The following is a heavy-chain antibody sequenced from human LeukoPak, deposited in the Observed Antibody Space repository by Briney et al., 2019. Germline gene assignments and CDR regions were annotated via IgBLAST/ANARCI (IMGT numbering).Heavy chain of an antibody. CDR3: ATVRYLEF. Sequence: GGSLRLSCVASGFTFSSNWMSWVRQAPGKGLEWVANIKQDGSEKYYVDSLKGRFTISRDNAEKSLYLQMNSLRAEDTAVYYCATVRYLEFWGQGILVTVSS. CDR2: IKQDGSEK. V-gene: IGHV3-7*01. CDR1: GFTFSSNW. D-gene: IGHD3-3*01. J-gene: IGHJ1*01.